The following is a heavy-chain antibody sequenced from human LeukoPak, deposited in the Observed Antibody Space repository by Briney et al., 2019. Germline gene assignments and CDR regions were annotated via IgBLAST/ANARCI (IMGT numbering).Heavy chain of an antibody. Sequence: SSETLSLTCTVAGGSISSYYWSWIRQPPGKGLEWIGYIYYSGSTNYNPSLKSRVTISVDTSKNQFSLKLSSVTAADTAVYYCASDYGDGPNAFDIWGQGTMVTVSS. D-gene: IGHD4-17*01. CDR1: GGSISSYY. V-gene: IGHV4-59*01. J-gene: IGHJ3*02. CDR2: IYYSGST. CDR3: ASDYGDGPNAFDI.